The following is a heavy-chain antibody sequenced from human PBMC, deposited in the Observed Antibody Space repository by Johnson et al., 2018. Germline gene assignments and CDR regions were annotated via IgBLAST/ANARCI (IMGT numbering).Heavy chain of an antibody. D-gene: IGHD1-26*01. Sequence: VQLVQSGGGLVQPGRSLRLSCAASGFTFSDHYMDWVRQAPGKGLEWVGRTRNKVNSYTTEYAASVKGRFTFSRDASKNSLYLQMNSLKTEDTAGYYCARLLALLKPVHYNYYSGMDVWGQGTTVTVSS. CDR2: TRNKVNSYTT. CDR1: GFTFSDHY. V-gene: IGHV3-72*01. J-gene: IGHJ6*02. CDR3: ARLLALLKPVHYNYYSGMDV.